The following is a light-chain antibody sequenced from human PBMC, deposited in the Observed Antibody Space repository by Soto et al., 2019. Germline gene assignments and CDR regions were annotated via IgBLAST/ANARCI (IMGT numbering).Light chain of an antibody. CDR2: LGS. CDR3: MQALQTTT. CDR1: QSLLHSNGYNY. J-gene: IGKJ2*01. V-gene: IGKV2-28*01. Sequence: DIVMTQSPLSLPVTPGEPASISCRSSQSLLHSNGYNYLDWYLQKPGQSPQLLIYLGSNRASGVPDRFSGSGSGTDFTLKISRVEAEDVGVYYFMQALQTTTFGPGPKVHI.